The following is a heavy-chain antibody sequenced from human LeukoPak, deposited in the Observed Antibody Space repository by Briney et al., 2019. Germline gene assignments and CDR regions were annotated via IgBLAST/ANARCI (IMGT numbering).Heavy chain of an antibody. V-gene: IGHV3-53*05. CDR3: ARDKGTSYLSSFDY. J-gene: IGHJ4*02. CDR1: GFTVSSNY. D-gene: IGHD6-6*01. Sequence: GSLRLSCAASGFTVSSNYMSWVRQAPGKGLEWVSVIYSGGSTYYADSVKGRFTISRDNSKNTLYLQMNGLRAADTAVYYCARDKGTSYLSSFDYWGQGTLVTVPS. CDR2: IYSGGST.